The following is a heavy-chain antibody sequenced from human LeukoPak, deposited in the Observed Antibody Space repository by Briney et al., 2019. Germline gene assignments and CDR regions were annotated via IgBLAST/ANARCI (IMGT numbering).Heavy chain of an antibody. CDR3: ARTYYDILTGYNPYFDY. CDR1: GFIFNSYW. Sequence: GGSLRLSCAASGFIFNSYWMSWVRQAPGKRLEWVGNIKQDGSERYYVDSVKGRFTISRDNAKNFLYLQMNSLRAEDTAVYYCARTYYDILTGYNPYFDYWGQGILVTVSS. V-gene: IGHV3-7*01. CDR2: IKQDGSER. D-gene: IGHD3-9*01. J-gene: IGHJ4*02.